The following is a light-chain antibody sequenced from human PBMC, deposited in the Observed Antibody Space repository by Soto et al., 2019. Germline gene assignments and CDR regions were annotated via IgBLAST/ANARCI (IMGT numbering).Light chain of an antibody. CDR3: SSYTTSSTRV. CDR1: SSDVGIYNY. Sequence: QSALTQPASVSGSPGQSIAISCTGSSSDVGIYNYVSWYQQHPGKVPKLIIYEVTNRPLGVSNRFSGSKSGNTASLTISGLQAEDEADYFCSSYTTSSTRVFGTGTKVTVL. V-gene: IGLV2-14*01. CDR2: EVT. J-gene: IGLJ1*01.